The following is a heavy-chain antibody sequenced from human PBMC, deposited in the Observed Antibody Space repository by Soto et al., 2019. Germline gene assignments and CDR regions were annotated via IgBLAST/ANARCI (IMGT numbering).Heavy chain of an antibody. CDR2: IKSKTDGGTT. CDR3: TTGAFAASSPYYYYYGMDV. D-gene: IGHD3-16*01. CDR1: GFPFSNAW. Sequence: GGSLRLSCAASGFPFSNAWMNWVRQAPGKGLEWVGRIKSKTDGGTTDYAAPVKGSFTISRDDSKNTLYLQMNSLKTEDTAVYYCTTGAFAASSPYYYYYGMDVWGQGTTVTVSS. V-gene: IGHV3-15*07. J-gene: IGHJ6*02.